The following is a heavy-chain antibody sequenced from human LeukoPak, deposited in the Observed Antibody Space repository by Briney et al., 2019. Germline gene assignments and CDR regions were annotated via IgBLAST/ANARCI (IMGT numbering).Heavy chain of an antibody. Sequence: PGGSLRLSCAGSGFTFSHFWMSRVRQAPGKGLEWVANIKQDGSEKYYVDSVKGRFTISRDNAKNSLYLQMNSLRAEDTAVYYCARDVLGLIQLWFFDYWGQGTLVTVSS. CDR2: IKQDGSEK. V-gene: IGHV3-7*03. J-gene: IGHJ4*02. CDR3: ARDVLGLIQLWFFDY. D-gene: IGHD5-18*01. CDR1: GFTFSHFW.